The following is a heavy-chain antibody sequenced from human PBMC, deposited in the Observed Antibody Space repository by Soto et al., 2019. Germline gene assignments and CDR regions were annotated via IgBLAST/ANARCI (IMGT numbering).Heavy chain of an antibody. CDR2: IYYSGST. V-gene: IGHV4-30-4*01. J-gene: IGHJ5*02. Sequence: PSETLSLTCTVSGGSISSGDYYWSWIRQPPGKGLEWIGYIYYSGSTYYNPSLKSRVTISVDTSKNQFSLKLSSVTAADTAVYYSARYCGGDCYSLGGFDPWGQGTLVTVSS. CDR3: ARYCGGDCYSLGGFDP. CDR1: GGSISSGDYY. D-gene: IGHD2-21*02.